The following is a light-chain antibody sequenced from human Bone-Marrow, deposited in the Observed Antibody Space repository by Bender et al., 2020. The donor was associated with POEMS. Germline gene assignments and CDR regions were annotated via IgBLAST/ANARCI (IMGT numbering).Light chain of an antibody. CDR1: SSNIGGNA. CDR2: GND. CDR3: AAWDGILSGWV. V-gene: IGLV1-44*01. J-gene: IGLJ3*02. Sequence: QSVLTQPPSASGTPGQRVTISCSGSSSNIGGNAVNWWQQLPGTAPKLLLYGNDQRPSGVPDRFSGSKSGTSASLAISGLQSEDEADYFCAAWDGILSGWVFGGGTELTVL.